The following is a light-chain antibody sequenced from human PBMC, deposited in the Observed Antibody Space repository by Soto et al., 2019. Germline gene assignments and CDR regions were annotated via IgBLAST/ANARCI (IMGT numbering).Light chain of an antibody. CDR1: TGDVTSGHY. J-gene: IGLJ3*02. Sequence: QAVVTQAPSLTVSPGGTVTITCGSSTGDVTSGHYPYWFQQKPGHAPRTLIYDTSHKHSWTPARFSGSLLGGKAALTLSGAQPEDEAEYYCWLSYRGAREVFGGGTKVTVL. CDR2: DTS. CDR3: WLSYRGAREV. V-gene: IGLV7-46*01.